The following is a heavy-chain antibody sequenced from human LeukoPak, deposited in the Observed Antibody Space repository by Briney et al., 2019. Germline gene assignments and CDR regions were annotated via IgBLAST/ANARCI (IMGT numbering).Heavy chain of an antibody. J-gene: IGHJ4*02. CDR1: GFTFSSYG. V-gene: IGHV3-23*01. D-gene: IGHD5-18*01. CDR2: ISGSDGYT. Sequence: GGSLRLSCAASGFTFSSYGMSWVRQAPGKGLDCVSVISGSDGYTYYADSAKGRFTISRDNSKNTLYLQMNSLRAEDTAIYYCAKQDTSMDYFDYWGRGTLVSVSS. CDR3: AKQDTSMDYFDY.